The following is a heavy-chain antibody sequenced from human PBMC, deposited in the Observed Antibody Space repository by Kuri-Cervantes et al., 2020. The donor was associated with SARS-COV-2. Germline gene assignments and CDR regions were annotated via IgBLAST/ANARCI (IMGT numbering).Heavy chain of an antibody. Sequence: SVKVSCKASGGTFSSYTISWVRQAPGQGLEWMGRIIPILGIANYAQKFQGRVTITADESTSTAYMELSSLRSEDTAVYYCARVAGGSEWYLYGSSGYHRGVWYFDLWGRGTLVTVSS. D-gene: IGHD3-22*01. CDR1: GGTFSSYT. CDR2: IIPILGIA. V-gene: IGHV1-69*02. J-gene: IGHJ2*01. CDR3: ARVAGGSEWYLYGSSGYHRGVWYFDL.